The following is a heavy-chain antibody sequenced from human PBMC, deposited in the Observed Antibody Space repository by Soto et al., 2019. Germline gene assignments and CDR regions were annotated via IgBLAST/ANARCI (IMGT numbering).Heavy chain of an antibody. CDR1: GGAISSSKW. CDR3: ARASATIAAAAIFDY. D-gene: IGHD6-13*01. CDR2: IYQSGST. J-gene: IGHJ4*02. V-gene: IGHV4-4*02. Sequence: QVQLQESGPGLVKPSGTLSLTCAVSGGAISSSKWWSWVRQPPGKGLEWIGEIYQSGSTNYNPSLESRVRMSVDKSRNQXSLKLTSVSAADTXXYYCARASATIAAAAIFDYWGQGTLVTVSS.